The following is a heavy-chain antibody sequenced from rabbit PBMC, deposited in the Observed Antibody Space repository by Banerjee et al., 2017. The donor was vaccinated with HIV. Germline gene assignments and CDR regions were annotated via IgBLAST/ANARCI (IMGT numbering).Heavy chain of an antibody. CDR1: GYSFSSSYY. J-gene: IGHJ4*01. V-gene: IGHV1S45*01. CDR2: IYAGSSGST. CDR3: ARDAGSSYYIAYYFNL. Sequence: QEQLEESGGDLVKPGASLTLTCTASGYSFSSSYYTCWVRQAPGKGLEWIACIYAGSSGSTYYASWAKGRFTISKTSSTTVTLQMTSLTAADTATYFCARDAGSSYYIAYYFNLWGQGTLVTVS. D-gene: IGHD8-1*01.